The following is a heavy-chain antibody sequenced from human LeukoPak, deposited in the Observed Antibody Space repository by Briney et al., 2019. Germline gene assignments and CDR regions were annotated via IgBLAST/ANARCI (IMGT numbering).Heavy chain of an antibody. J-gene: IGHJ6*02. CDR1: GGSFSGYY. V-gene: IGHV4-34*01. Sequence: SETLSLTCAVYGGSFSGYYWSWIRQPPGKGLEWIGEINHSGCTNYNPSLKSRVTISVDTSKNQFSLKLSSVTAADTAVYYCATRELLWFGESLYGMDVWGQGTTVTVSS. CDR2: INHSGCT. CDR3: ATRELLWFGESLYGMDV. D-gene: IGHD3-10*01.